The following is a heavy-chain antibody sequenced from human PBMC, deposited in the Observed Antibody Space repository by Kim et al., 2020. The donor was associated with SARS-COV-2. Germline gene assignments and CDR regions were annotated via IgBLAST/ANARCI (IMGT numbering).Heavy chain of an antibody. CDR3: ARVPDYYDSSGYRYAFDI. V-gene: IGHV1-46*01. J-gene: IGHJ3*02. Sequence: ASVKVSCKASGYTFTSYYMHWVRQAPGQGLEWMGIINPNSGSTSYAQKFQGRVTMTRDTSTSTVYMELSSLRSEDTAVYYCARVPDYYDSSGYRYAFDIWGQGTMVTVSS. D-gene: IGHD3-22*01. CDR2: INPNSGST. CDR1: GYTFTSYY.